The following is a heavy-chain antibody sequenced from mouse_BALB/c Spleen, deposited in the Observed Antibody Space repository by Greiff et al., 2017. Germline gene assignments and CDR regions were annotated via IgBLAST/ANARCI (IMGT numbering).Heavy chain of an antibody. V-gene: IGHV5-6-4*01. Sequence: EVQLVESGGGLVKPGGSLKLSCAASGFTFSSYTMSWVRQTPEKRLEWVATISSGGSYTYYPDSVKGRFTISRDNAKNTLYLQMSSLKSKDTAMYYCTRGGRFDYDSYCDYWGQGTTLTVSS. CDR1: GFTFSSYT. CDR3: TRGGRFDYDSYCDY. D-gene: IGHD2-4*01. CDR2: ISSGGSYT. J-gene: IGHJ2*01.